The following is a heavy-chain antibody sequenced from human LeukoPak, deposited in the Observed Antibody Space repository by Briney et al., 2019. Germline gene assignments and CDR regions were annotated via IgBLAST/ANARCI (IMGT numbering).Heavy chain of an antibody. V-gene: IGHV3-23*01. J-gene: IGHJ4*02. D-gene: IGHD3-3*01. CDR2: SSGSGGST. Sequence: GGSLRLSCAASGFTFSSYSMSWVRQAPAKGVEGVSASSGSGGSTYYTHSVKGRFTISRDNSKNTMYLQMNSLRAEDTAVYYCAKGGSTSSREGKHVRFLEWLSSWYFDYWGQGTLVTVSS. CDR3: AKGGSTSSREGKHVRFLEWLSSWYFDY. CDR1: GFTFSSYS.